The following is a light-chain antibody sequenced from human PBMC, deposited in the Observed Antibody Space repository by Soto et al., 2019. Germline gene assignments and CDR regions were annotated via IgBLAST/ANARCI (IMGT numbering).Light chain of an antibody. Sequence: DIQMTQSPSTLSASVGDRVTITCRASQSISSWLAWYQQKPGKAPKLLIYKASNLESGVPSRFSGSGSGTEFTLTISSLQPDDFATYYCQQYNNYWTFGPGTKVDIK. CDR3: QQYNNYWT. CDR2: KAS. V-gene: IGKV1-5*03. CDR1: QSISSW. J-gene: IGKJ1*01.